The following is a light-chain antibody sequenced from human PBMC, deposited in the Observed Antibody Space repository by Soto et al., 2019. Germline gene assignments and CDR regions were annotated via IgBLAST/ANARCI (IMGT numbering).Light chain of an antibody. CDR3: QQRTNWPPT. Sequence: EIVLTQSPATLSLSPGERATLSCRASQSVDSFLAWYQQRPGQAPRLLIFDASNRVPGIPARFSGSWSGTDFTLTISSLEPDDFAVYYCQQRTNWPPTFGQGTKVEIK. J-gene: IGKJ1*01. CDR1: QSVDSF. V-gene: IGKV3-11*01. CDR2: DAS.